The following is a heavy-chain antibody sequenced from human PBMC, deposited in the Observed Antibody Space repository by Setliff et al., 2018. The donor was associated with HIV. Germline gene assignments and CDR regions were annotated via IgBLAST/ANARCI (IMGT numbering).Heavy chain of an antibody. D-gene: IGHD3-22*01. CDR3: ARLTTTYYYDSSAYYHPV. CDR2: IYHSGST. CDR1: GYSISSGYY. J-gene: IGHJ4*02. V-gene: IGHV4-38-2*02. Sequence: SETLSLTCTVSGYSISSGYYWGWIRQPPGKGLEWIGSIYHSGSTYYNPSFKSRVTVSLDMSKNQFSLKLRSVTAADTAVFYCARLTTTYYYDSSAYYHPVWGQGTLVTVSS.